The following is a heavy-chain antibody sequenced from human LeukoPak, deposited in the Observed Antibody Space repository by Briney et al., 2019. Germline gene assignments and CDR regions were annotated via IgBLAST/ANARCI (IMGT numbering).Heavy chain of an antibody. CDR2: ISNGGSTI. CDR3: AGGAIYYKSGVYSHPRPFDY. CDR1: GFTFSDYN. D-gene: IGHD3-22*01. V-gene: IGHV3-11*01. J-gene: IGHJ4*02. Sequence: GGSLRLSCAASGFTFSDYNMNWIRQAPGKGLEWVSYISNGGSTIYYADSVKGRFTISRDNARNSLYLQLNSLRAEDTAVYFCAGGAIYYKSGVYSHPRPFDYGGKGPLVTVSP.